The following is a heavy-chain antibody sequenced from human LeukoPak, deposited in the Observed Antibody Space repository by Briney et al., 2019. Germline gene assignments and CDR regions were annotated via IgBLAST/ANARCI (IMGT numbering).Heavy chain of an antibody. CDR2: IYYSGST. CDR3: ARIGDSSGMDV. D-gene: IGHD3-3*01. J-gene: IGHJ6*02. CDR1: GGSISGSSYY. Sequence: PSETLSLTCTVSGGSISGSSYYWGWIRQPPGKGLEWIGSIYYSGSTYYNPSLKSRVTISVDTSKNQFSLKLNSVTAVDTAVYYCARIGDSSGMDVWGQGTTVTVSS. V-gene: IGHV4-39*07.